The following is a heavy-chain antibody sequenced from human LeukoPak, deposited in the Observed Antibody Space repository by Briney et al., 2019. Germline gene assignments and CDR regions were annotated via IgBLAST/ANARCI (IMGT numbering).Heavy chain of an antibody. V-gene: IGHV3-7*01. D-gene: IGHD3-3*01. CDR1: GFAFRNYF. Sequence: GGSLRLSCAASGFAFRNYFMSWVRQAPGKWLEWVASIKNDGSERYYVDSVRGRYTISRDNTKNSLFLQMSSLRAEDTAVYYCATDRGWRTSGYYLYYFEYWGQGTLVTFSS. CDR3: ATDRGWRTSGYYLYYFEY. J-gene: IGHJ4*02. CDR2: IKNDGSER.